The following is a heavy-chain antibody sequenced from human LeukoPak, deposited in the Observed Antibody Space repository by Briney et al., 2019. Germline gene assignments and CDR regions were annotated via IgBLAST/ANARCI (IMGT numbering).Heavy chain of an antibody. CDR3: ARRSLEPSSYFDF. D-gene: IGHD1-14*01. J-gene: IGHJ4*02. CDR2: IYPGDSDT. V-gene: IGHV5-51*01. Sequence: GESLKISCKGSGYGFTDYWIGWVRQMPGKGLEWMGIIYPGDSDTTYSPSFQGQVTISADRSLSTAYLQWSSLEASDTAMYYCARRSLEPSSYFDFWGQGTLVTVSS. CDR1: GYGFTDYW.